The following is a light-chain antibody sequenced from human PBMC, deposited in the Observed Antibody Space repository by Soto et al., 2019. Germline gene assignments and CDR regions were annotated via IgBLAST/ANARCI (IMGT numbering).Light chain of an antibody. V-gene: IGLV2-11*01. J-gene: IGLJ1*01. CDR3: CSYAGSYTYV. CDR2: DVS. CDR1: SSDVGSYNF. Sequence: QSALTQPPSVSGSPGQSVTISCTGTSSDVGSYNFVSWYQQHPGKAPKLMIYDVSKRPSGFPDRFSGSKSGNTASSTISGLQAEDEADYYCCSYAGSYTYVFGTGTKLTVL.